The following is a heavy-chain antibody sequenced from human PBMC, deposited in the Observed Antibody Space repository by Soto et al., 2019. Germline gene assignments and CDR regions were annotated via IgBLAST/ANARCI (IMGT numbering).Heavy chain of an antibody. CDR3: ARGSARYYYDSSGYYYRATDYYYYGMDV. Sequence: PGGSLRLSCAASGFTFSSYWMSWVRQAPGKGLEWVANIKQDGSEKYYVDSVKGRFTISRDNAKNSLYLQMNSLRAEDTAVYYCARGSARYYYDSSGYYYRATDYYYYGMDVWGQGTTVTVSS. CDR1: GFTFSSYW. D-gene: IGHD3-22*01. V-gene: IGHV3-7*01. J-gene: IGHJ6*02. CDR2: IKQDGSEK.